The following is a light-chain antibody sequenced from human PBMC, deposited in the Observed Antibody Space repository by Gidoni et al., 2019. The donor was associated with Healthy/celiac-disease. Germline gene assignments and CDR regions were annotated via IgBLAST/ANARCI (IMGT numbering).Light chain of an antibody. CDR2: GAS. J-gene: IGKJ3*01. CDR1: QSVSSSY. V-gene: IGKV3-20*01. CDR3: QQDGSSPT. Sequence: VLTQSPGTLSLSPGDRATLSCRASQSVSSSYLAWYQQKPGQAPRLLIYGASSRATGIPYRFSGSGSGTDFTLTISILEPEDFAVYYCQQDGSSPTFGPGTKVEIK.